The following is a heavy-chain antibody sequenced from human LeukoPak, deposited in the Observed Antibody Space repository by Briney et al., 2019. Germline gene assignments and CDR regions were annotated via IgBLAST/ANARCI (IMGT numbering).Heavy chain of an antibody. CDR2: ISAYNGNT. V-gene: IGHV1-18*01. J-gene: IGHJ4*02. Sequence: GASVKVSCKASGYTFTSYGISWVRQAPGQGLEWMGWISAYNGNTNYAKKLQGRVTMTTDTSTSTAYMELRSLRSDDTAVYYCARMYYDYVWGSYRYTEFDYWGQGTLVTVSS. CDR1: GYTFTSYG. D-gene: IGHD3-16*02. CDR3: ARMYYDYVWGSYRYTEFDY.